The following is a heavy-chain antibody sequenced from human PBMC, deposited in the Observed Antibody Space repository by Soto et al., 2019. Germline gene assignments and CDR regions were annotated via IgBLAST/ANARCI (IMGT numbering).Heavy chain of an antibody. Sequence: ASVKVSCKVSRYTPTELSMHWVRQAPGKGLEWMGGFDPEDGETIYAQKFQGRVTMTEDTSTDTAYMELSSLRSEDTAVYYCATSITIFGVAPQYWGQGTLVTVSS. CDR2: FDPEDGET. CDR3: ATSITIFGVAPQY. V-gene: IGHV1-24*01. CDR1: RYTPTELS. J-gene: IGHJ4*02. D-gene: IGHD3-3*01.